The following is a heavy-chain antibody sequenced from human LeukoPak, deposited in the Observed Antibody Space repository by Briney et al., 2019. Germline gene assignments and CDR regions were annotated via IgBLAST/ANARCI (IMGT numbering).Heavy chain of an antibody. J-gene: IGHJ6*03. CDR3: ARMARDDFDWLLGDYMDV. D-gene: IGHD3-9*01. CDR2: INPNSGNT. CDR1: GYTFTSYD. Sequence: ASVKVSCKASGYTFTSYDINWVRQATGQGLEWMGWINPNSGNTGYARKFQGRVTMTRNTSISTAYMELSSLRSEDTAVYYCARMARDDFDWLLGDYMDVWGKGTTVTVSS. V-gene: IGHV1-8*01.